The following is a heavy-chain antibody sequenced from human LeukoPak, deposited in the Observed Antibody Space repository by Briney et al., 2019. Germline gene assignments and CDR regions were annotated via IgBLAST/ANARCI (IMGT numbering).Heavy chain of an antibody. Sequence: SETLSLTCTVSGGSISSYYWSWIRQPPGKGLEWIGYIYYSGSTNYNPSLKSRVTISVDTSRNQFSLKLSSVTAADTAVYYCARHLAARLGGARFSDYWGQGTLVTVS. CDR1: GGSISSYY. CDR3: ARHLAARLGGARFSDY. D-gene: IGHD2-21*01. J-gene: IGHJ4*02. CDR2: IYYSGST. V-gene: IGHV4-59*08.